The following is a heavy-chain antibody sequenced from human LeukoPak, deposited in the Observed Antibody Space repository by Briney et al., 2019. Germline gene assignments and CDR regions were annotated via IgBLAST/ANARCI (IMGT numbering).Heavy chain of an antibody. D-gene: IGHD3-9*01. CDR3: ARGGYFDWLLGTQERDFDY. V-gene: IGHV3-48*03. Sequence: GGSLRLSCAASGFTFSSYEMNWVRQAPGKGLEWVSYISSSGSTIYYADSVKGRFTISRDNAKNSLHLQMKHLRAEDTAVYYCARGGYFDWLLGTQERDFDYWGQGTLVTVSS. CDR2: ISSSGSTI. CDR1: GFTFSSYE. J-gene: IGHJ4*02.